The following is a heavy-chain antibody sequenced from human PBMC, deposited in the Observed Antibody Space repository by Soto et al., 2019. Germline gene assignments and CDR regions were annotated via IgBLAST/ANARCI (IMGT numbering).Heavy chain of an antibody. CDR1: GFTFSSYG. CDR2: ISYDGSNK. V-gene: IGHV3-30*18. D-gene: IGHD2-2*01. Sequence: GGSLSLSCAASGFTFSSYGMHWVRQAPGKGLEWVAVISYDGSNKYYADSVKGRFTISRDNSKNTLYLQMNSLRAEDTAVYYCAKDDCSSTSCYPWFDPWGQGTLVTVSS. CDR3: AKDDCSSTSCYPWFDP. J-gene: IGHJ5*02.